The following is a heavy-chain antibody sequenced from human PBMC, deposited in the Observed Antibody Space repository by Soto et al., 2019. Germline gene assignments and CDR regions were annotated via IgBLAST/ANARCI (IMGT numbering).Heavy chain of an antibody. Sequence: EVQLVESGGGLVKPGGSLRLSCAASGFTFISYSMNWVRQAPGHGLEWVSSISSSSSYIYYADSVKVRFTISRDNAKNSLYLQMNSLRAEDTAVYYCARTGRGYSYGYGYWGQGTLVTVSS. D-gene: IGHD5-18*01. CDR3: ARTGRGYSYGYGY. V-gene: IGHV3-21*01. J-gene: IGHJ4*02. CDR1: GFTFISYS. CDR2: ISSSSSYI.